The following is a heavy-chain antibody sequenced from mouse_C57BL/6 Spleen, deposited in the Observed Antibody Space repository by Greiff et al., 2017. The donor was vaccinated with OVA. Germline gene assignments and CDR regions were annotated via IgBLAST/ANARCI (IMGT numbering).Heavy chain of an antibody. Sequence: VQLQQTGAELARPGASVKLSCKASGYTFTSYGISWVKQRTGQGLEWIGEIYPRSGNTYYNEKFKGKATLTADKSSSTAYMELRSLTSEDSAVYFCAREDGNYYFDYWGQGTTLTVSS. CDR3: AREDGNYYFDY. D-gene: IGHD2-1*01. J-gene: IGHJ2*01. CDR2: IYPRSGNT. CDR1: GYTFTSYG. V-gene: IGHV1-81*01.